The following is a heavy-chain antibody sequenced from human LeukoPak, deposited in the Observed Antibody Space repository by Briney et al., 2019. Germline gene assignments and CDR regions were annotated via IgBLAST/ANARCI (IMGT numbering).Heavy chain of an antibody. CDR1: GFVFSASY. CDR3: VRGGTYWTVS. Sequence: GGSLRLSCAASGFVFSASYMSWVRKAPGKGLEWVTTIKPDGSEKYHVDSVSGRFTISRDNTNDSLFLQMNSLRVDDTAVYYCVRGGTYWTVSWGQGTLVNVS. J-gene: IGHJ5*01. CDR2: IKPDGSEK. V-gene: IGHV3-7*01.